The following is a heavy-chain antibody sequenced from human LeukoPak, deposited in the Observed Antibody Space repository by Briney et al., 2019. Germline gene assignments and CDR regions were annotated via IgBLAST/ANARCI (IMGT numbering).Heavy chain of an antibody. D-gene: IGHD3-22*01. CDR2: ISYDGNNK. CDR1: GFTFSTSG. CDR3: ARARNDYDTSSFSALDY. J-gene: IGHJ4*02. Sequence: GRSLRLSCAASGFTFSTSGMHWVRQAPGKGLEWVAVISYDGNNKYYADSVKGRFTISRDNSKNTLYLQMNSLRAEDTAVYYCARARNDYDTSSFSALDYWGQGTLVTVSS. V-gene: IGHV3-33*05.